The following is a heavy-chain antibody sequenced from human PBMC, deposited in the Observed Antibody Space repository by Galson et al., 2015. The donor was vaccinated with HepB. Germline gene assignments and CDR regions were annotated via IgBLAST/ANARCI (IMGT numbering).Heavy chain of an antibody. CDR1: GFTFSGSN. CDR2: ISYDGSNK. Sequence: SLRLSCAASGFTFSGSNMHWVRQAPGKGLEWVAVISYDGSNKYYADSVKGRFTISRDNSKNTLYLQMNSLRAEDTAVYYCAKDRRAQQLASRDAFDIWGQGTMVTVSS. CDR3: AKDRRAQQLASRDAFDI. V-gene: IGHV3-30*18. D-gene: IGHD6-13*01. J-gene: IGHJ3*02.